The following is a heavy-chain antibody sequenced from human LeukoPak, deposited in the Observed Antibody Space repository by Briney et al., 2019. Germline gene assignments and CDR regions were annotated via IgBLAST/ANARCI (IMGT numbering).Heavy chain of an antibody. CDR2: ISSSSSYI. CDR3: ARVATYYYGSGSYRPLDY. V-gene: IGHV3-21*01. J-gene: IGHJ4*02. Sequence: PGGSLRLSCAASGFTFSSYSMNWVRQAPGKGLEWVSSISSSSSYIYYADSVKGRFTISRDNAKNSLYLQMNSLRAEDTAVYYCARVATYYYGSGSYRPLDYWGQGTLVTVSS. CDR1: GFTFSSYS. D-gene: IGHD3-10*01.